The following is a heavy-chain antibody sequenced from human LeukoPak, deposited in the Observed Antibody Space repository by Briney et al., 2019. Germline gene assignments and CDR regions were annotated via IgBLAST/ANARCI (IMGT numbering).Heavy chain of an antibody. CDR2: ISGSGGNT. D-gene: IGHD3-10*01. CDR1: GFTFNSYA. J-gene: IGHJ4*02. Sequence: GGSLRLSCAASGFTFNSYAMSWVRQAPGKGLEWVSGISGSGGNTYYADSVKGRFTISRDNSENTLYLQMNSLRAEDTAVYYCAKNPMVRGFDYWGQGALVTVSS. V-gene: IGHV3-23*01. CDR3: AKNPMVRGFDY.